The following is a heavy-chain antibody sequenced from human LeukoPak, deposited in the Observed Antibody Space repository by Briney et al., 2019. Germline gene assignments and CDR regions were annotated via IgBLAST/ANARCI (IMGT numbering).Heavy chain of an antibody. D-gene: IGHD1-26*01. CDR2: ISSSSSTK. Sequence: GGSLRLSCAASGFTFSSYSMNWVRQAPGKGLEWVSSISSSSSTKYYADSVKGRFTISRDKAKNSLYLQVSSLRDEDTAIYYCARMRGPTTGALDIWGPGTMVAVSS. V-gene: IGHV3-48*02. CDR1: GFTFSSYS. CDR3: ARMRGPTTGALDI. J-gene: IGHJ3*02.